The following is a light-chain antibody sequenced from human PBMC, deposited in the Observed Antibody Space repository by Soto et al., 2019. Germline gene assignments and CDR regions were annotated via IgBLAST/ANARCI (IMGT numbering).Light chain of an antibody. V-gene: IGLV2-8*01. CDR2: EVS. Sequence: QSVLTQPPSASGSPGQSVTISCTGTSSDVGDYNYVSWYQQYPGKVPKLMIYEVSKRPSGVPDRFPGSKSGNTASLTVSGLRTEDEADYYCSSYAGNDNYVFGTGTKGTVL. J-gene: IGLJ1*01. CDR3: SSYAGNDNYV. CDR1: SSDVGDYNY.